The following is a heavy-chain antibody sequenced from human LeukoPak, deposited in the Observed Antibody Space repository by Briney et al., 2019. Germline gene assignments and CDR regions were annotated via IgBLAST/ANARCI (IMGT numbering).Heavy chain of an antibody. CDR3: ASGYSSGWYPPDY. V-gene: IGHV3-21*01. J-gene: IGHJ4*02. Sequence: GGSLRLSSAASGVTFSSYSMNWGRQGPGEGLEWVSSISSSSSYIYYADSVKGRFTISRDNAKTSLYLQMNSLRAEDTAVHYCASGYSSGWYPPDYWGQGTLVTVSS. CDR2: ISSSSSYI. CDR1: GVTFSSYS. D-gene: IGHD6-19*01.